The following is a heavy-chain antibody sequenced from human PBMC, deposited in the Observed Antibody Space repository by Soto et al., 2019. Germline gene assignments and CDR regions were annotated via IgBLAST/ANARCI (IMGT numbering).Heavy chain of an antibody. CDR1: GFTFKTYT. J-gene: IGHJ4*02. CDR2: IIGSGTDT. Sequence: PGGSLRLSCAASGFTFKTYTMNWVRQAPGQGLEWVSAIIGSGTDTYYADSVKGRFTISRDNSKNTLYLLMNSLRAEDTAVYYCAKGSSGHYDSFGYWGQGTLVTVSS. D-gene: IGHD3-22*01. CDR3: AKGSSGHYDSFGY. V-gene: IGHV3-23*01.